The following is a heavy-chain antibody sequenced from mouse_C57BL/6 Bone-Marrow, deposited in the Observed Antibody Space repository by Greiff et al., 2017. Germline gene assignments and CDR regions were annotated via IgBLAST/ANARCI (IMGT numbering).Heavy chain of an antibody. CDR3: AREGNTMGGGY. D-gene: IGHD1-1*02. CDR1: GFTFTSYW. Sequence: VQLQQSGAELVKPGASVKLSCTASGFTFTSYWMHWVKQRPGQGLEWIGYINPSSGYTKYTQKFKGKATLTADKASNNAYLQLSSLTYEDTAIYYCAREGNTMGGGYGDQGTALTVSA. J-gene: IGHJ2*01. CDR2: INPSSGYT. V-gene: IGHV1-7*01.